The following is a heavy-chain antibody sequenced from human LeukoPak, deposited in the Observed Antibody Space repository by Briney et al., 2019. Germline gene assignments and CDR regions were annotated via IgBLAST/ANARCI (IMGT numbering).Heavy chain of an antibody. D-gene: IGHD5-24*01. CDR3: ARDGYKGGDAFDI. Sequence: GASVKVSCKASGYTFSIFGISWVRQAPGQGLEWMGWIGNYNGNTNYAQKFQGRVTMTTDTSTSTAYMELRSLSSDDTAVYYCARDGYKGGDAFDIWGQGTMVTVSS. V-gene: IGHV1-18*01. CDR2: IGNYNGNT. CDR1: GYTFSIFG. J-gene: IGHJ3*02.